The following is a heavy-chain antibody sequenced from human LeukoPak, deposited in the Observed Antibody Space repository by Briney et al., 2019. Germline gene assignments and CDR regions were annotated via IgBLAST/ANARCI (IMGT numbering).Heavy chain of an antibody. J-gene: IGHJ4*02. CDR1: GGSFSGYY. CDR2: INHSGST. D-gene: IGHD4-17*01. Sequence: SETLSLTCAVYGGSFSGYYWSWIRQPPGKGLEWIGEINHSGSTNYNPSLKSRVTISVDTPKNQLSLRLSSVTSADTAVYYCARDRGDDYGDYVDYWGQGTLVTVSS. CDR3: ARDRGDDYGDYVDY. V-gene: IGHV4-34*01.